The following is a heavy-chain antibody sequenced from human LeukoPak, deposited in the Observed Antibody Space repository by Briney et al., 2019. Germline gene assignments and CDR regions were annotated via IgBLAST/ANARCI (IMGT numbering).Heavy chain of an antibody. J-gene: IGHJ6*03. CDR1: RFTFSTYG. V-gene: IGHV3-30*02. D-gene: IGHD2-2*02. CDR2: IRYDGSNK. Sequence: GGSLRLSCAASRFTFSTYGMHWVRQAPGKGLEWVAFIRYDGSNKYYADSVKGRFTISRDNAKNSLYLQMNSLRAEDTALYYCARLYCSSTSCHTLHYYYMDVWGKGTTVTVSS. CDR3: ARLYCSSTSCHTLHYYYMDV.